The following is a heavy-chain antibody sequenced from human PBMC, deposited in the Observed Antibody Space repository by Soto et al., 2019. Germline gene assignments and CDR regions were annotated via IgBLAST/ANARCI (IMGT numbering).Heavy chain of an antibody. CDR2: IYYSGST. J-gene: IGHJ4*02. V-gene: IGHV4-59*08. Sequence: PSETLSLACTVSGGSTSSYYWSWIRQPPGKGLEWIGYIYYSGSTNYNPSLKSRVTISVDTSKNQFSLKLSSVTAADTAVYYCARLAENNGAEGYRYGGQGTLVTVSS. CDR3: ARLAENNGAEGYRY. CDR1: GGSTSSYY. D-gene: IGHD3-16*02.